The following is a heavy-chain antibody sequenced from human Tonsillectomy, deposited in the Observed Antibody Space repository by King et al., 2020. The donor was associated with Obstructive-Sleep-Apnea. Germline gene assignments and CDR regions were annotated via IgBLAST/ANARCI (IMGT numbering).Heavy chain of an antibody. CDR3: ARGAVVRQLVPDNYFDY. J-gene: IGHJ4*02. V-gene: IGHV5-51*01. CDR2: IYPGDSDT. Sequence: QLVQSGAEVKKPGESLKISCKGSGYSFTSYWIGWVRQLPGKGLEWMGIIYPGDSDTRYSPSFQGQVTISADKSISTAYLQWSSLKASDTAMYYCARGAVVRQLVPDNYFDYWGQGTLVTVSS. CDR1: GYSFTSYW. D-gene: IGHD6-13*01.